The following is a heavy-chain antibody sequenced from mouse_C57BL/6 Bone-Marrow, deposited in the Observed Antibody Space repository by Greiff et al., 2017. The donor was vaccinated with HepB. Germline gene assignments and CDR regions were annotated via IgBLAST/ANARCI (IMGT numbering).Heavy chain of an antibody. CDR1: GYSFTDYN. D-gene: IGHD1-1*01. V-gene: IGHV1-39*01. CDR2: INPNYGTT. J-gene: IGHJ4*01. CDR3: ARNGIFSYYGGMVDY. Sequence: EVKLVESGPELVKPGASVKISCKASGYSFTDYNMNWVKQSNGKSLEWIGVINPNYGTTSYNQKFKGKATLTVDQSSSTAYMQLNSLTSEDSAVYYCARNGIFSYYGGMVDYWGQGTSVTVSS.